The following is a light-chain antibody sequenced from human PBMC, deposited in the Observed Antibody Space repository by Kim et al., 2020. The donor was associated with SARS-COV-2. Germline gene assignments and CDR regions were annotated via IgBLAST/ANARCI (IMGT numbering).Light chain of an antibody. Sequence: APGKKDRITWGGNNIGSKSVHWYQQKPGQAPVLVIYYDSDRPSGIPERFSGSNSGNTATLTISRVEAGDEADYYCQVWDSSSDHRVFGGGTQLTVL. CDR1: NIGSKS. CDR3: QVWDSSSDHRV. V-gene: IGLV3-21*04. J-gene: IGLJ3*02. CDR2: YDS.